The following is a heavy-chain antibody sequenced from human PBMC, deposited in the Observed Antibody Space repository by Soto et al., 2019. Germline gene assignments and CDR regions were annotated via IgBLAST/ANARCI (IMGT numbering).Heavy chain of an antibody. D-gene: IGHD6-19*01. CDR1: GDSVSSNSAA. J-gene: IGHJ6*02. V-gene: IGHV6-1*01. Sequence: SQTLSLTCAISGDSVSSNSAAWNWIRQSPSRGLEWLGRTYYRSKWYNDYAVSVKSRITINPDTSKNQFSLQLNSVTPEDTAVYYCARDEKWLQRIGYYYGMDVWGQGTTVTVSS. CDR3: ARDEKWLQRIGYYYGMDV. CDR2: TYYRSKWYN.